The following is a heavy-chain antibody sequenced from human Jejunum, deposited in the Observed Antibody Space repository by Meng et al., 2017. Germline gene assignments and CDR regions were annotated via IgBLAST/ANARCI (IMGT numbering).Heavy chain of an antibody. CDR3: ARGHKGLGV. J-gene: IGHJ6*02. V-gene: IGHV3-7*01. Sequence: GESLKISCAASRLVFSNFWMSWVRQAPGKGLEWVASIKQDGSEKYYVDSVKGRFTISRDNAENSLVLEMNSLRVEDTGVYCCARGHKGLGVWGQGTTVTVSS. CDR2: IKQDGSEK. CDR1: RLVFSNFW.